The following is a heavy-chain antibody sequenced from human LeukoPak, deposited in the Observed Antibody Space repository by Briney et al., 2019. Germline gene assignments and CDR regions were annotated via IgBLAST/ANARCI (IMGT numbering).Heavy chain of an antibody. CDR3: ANNVDTAMVRDAFDI. V-gene: IGHV3-30*18. CDR2: ISYDGSNK. Sequence: SGGSLRLSCAASGFTFSSYGMHWVRQAPGKGLEWVAVISYDGSNKYYADSVKGRFTISRDNSKNTLYLQMNSLRAEDTAVYYCANNVDTAMVRDAFDIWGQGTMVTVSS. CDR1: GFTFSSYG. J-gene: IGHJ3*02. D-gene: IGHD5-18*01.